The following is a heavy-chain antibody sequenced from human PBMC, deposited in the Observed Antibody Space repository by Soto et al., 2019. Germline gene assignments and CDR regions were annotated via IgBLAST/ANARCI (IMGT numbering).Heavy chain of an antibody. CDR1: GGSIKVVGYY. CDR3: AKLVYSDYSX. Sequence: SETLSLTCTVSGGSIKVVGYYWGWIRQPPGKGLEWLATIYYSGTTYYNPSLKSRLTISLDTSRNLFSLDLTSVTAADTAFYYCAKLVYSDYSXWGQVTLFTVSX. V-gene: IGHV4-39*01. J-gene: IGHJ4*02. D-gene: IGHD5-12*01. CDR2: IYYSGTT.